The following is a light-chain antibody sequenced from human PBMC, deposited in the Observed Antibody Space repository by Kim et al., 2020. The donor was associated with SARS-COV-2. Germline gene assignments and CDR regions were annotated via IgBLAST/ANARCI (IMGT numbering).Light chain of an antibody. Sequence: VALGQTVRITCQGGSLRSYYATWDQQKPGQAPKVVIYGKDNRPSGIPDRFSGSNSGNTAYLTITGTQAGDEADYYCNSRDSNDNVVFGGGTKVTVL. CDR2: GKD. CDR3: NSRDSNDNVV. J-gene: IGLJ2*01. CDR1: SLRSYY. V-gene: IGLV3-19*01.